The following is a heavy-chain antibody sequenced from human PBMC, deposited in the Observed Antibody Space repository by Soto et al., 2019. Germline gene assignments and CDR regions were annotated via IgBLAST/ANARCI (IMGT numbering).Heavy chain of an antibody. CDR1: GGSISSGDYY. V-gene: IGHV4-30-4*01. Sequence: QVQLQESGPGLVKPSQTLSLTCTVSGGSISSGDYYWSWIRQPPGKGLEWIGYSYYSGSTYYNPSLKSRVTISVDTSKNQFSLKLSSVTAADTAVYYCARMLAYCGGDCYSGVDYWGQGTLVTVSS. D-gene: IGHD2-21*02. J-gene: IGHJ4*02. CDR2: SYYSGST. CDR3: ARMLAYCGGDCYSGVDY.